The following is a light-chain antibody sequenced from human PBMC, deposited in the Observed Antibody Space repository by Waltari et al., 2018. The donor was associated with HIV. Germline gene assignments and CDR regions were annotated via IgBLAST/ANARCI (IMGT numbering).Light chain of an antibody. Sequence: QSALSQPACVSASPGQAVAISCSGRASDIGRYNYVSWYQQHPDKTPRLLLFDVNNRPSGISDRFSGSKSGTTASLTISTVETDDEADYYCASYTVNSTGVFGSGTKLTVL. CDR3: ASYTVNSTGV. V-gene: IGLV2-14*03. J-gene: IGLJ1*01. CDR1: ASDIGRYNY. CDR2: DVN.